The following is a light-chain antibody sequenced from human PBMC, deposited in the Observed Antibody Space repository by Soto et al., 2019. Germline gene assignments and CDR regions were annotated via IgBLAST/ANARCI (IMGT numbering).Light chain of an antibody. J-gene: IGKJ2*01. CDR3: QKYNSAPHT. V-gene: IGKV1-27*01. CDR1: QGISNY. CDR2: AAS. Sequence: DIQMTQSPSSLSASVGDRVTITCRASQGISNYLAWYQQKPGKVPKLLIYAASTLQSGVPSRFSGSRSGTDFTLTISSMQSEDVETYYCQKYNSAPHTFGQGTKLEIK.